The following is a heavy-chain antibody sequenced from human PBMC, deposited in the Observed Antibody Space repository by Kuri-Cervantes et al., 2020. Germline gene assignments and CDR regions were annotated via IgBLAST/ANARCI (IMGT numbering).Heavy chain of an antibody. Sequence: SVKVSCKASGGTFSSYAISWVRQAPGQGLEWMGGIIPIFGTANYAQKFQGRVTITADESTSTAYMELSSLRSEDTAVYYCAREHCSGGSCYRFDYWGQGTLVTVSS. J-gene: IGHJ4*02. CDR2: IIPIFGTA. CDR1: GGTFSSYA. V-gene: IGHV1-69*13. D-gene: IGHD2-15*01. CDR3: AREHCSGGSCYRFDY.